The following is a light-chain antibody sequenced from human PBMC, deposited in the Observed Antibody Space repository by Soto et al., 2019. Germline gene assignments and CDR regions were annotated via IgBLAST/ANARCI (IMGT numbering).Light chain of an antibody. CDR3: CSYAGSSTWV. CDR1: SSNVGSYNL. CDR2: EAN. V-gene: IGLV2-23*01. J-gene: IGLJ2*01. Sequence: QSVLTQPASVSGSPGQSITISCTGTSSNVGSYNLVSWYQQHPGKAPKLMIYEANKRPSGVSNRFSGSKSGNTASLTISGLQAEDEADYYCCSYAGSSTWVFGGGTKVTVL.